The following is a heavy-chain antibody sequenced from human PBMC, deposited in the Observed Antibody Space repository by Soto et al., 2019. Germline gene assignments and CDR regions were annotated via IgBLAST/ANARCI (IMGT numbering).Heavy chain of an antibody. Sequence: ASVKVSCKASGYTFTSYVISWVRQAPGQGLEWMGWISAYNGNTNYAQKLQGRVTMTTDTSTSTAYMELRSLRSDDTAVYYCARDEGPSIYDFWSGYYYYGMDVWGQGTTVTVSS. CDR3: ARDEGPSIYDFWSGYYYYGMDV. V-gene: IGHV1-18*01. D-gene: IGHD3-3*01. CDR1: GYTFTSYV. CDR2: ISAYNGNT. J-gene: IGHJ6*02.